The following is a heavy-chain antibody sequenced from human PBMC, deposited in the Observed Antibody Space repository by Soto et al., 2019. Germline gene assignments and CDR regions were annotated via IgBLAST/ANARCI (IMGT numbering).Heavy chain of an antibody. V-gene: IGHV3-30-3*01. CDR1: GFTFSSYA. CDR3: ARGTIRIAAAGLDLDY. J-gene: IGHJ4*02. Sequence: QVQLVESGGGVVQPGRSLRLSCAASGFTFSSYAMHWVRQAPGKGLEWVAVISYDGSNKYYADSVKGRFTISRDNSKNTLYLQMNSLRAEDTAVYYCARGTIRIAAAGLDLDYWGQGTLVTVSS. CDR2: ISYDGSNK. D-gene: IGHD6-13*01.